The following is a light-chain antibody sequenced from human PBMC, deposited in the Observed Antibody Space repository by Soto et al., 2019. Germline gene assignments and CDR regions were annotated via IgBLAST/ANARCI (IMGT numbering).Light chain of an antibody. J-gene: IGKJ1*01. CDR3: QQYNNWPRT. V-gene: IGKV3-15*01. Sequence: EIVMTQSPATLSVSPGERATLSCRASQSVSSNLAWYHQKPGQAPRLLIYGASTRATGIPARFSGSGSGTVFTLTISRLQSEDFAVYYCQQYNNWPRTFGQGTKVEIK. CDR1: QSVSSN. CDR2: GAS.